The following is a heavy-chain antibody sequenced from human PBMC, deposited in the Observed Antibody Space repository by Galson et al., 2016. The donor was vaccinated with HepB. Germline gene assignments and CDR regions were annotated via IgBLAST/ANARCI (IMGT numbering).Heavy chain of an antibody. CDR2: INPSAGGT. CDR1: GYTFTNYY. V-gene: IGHV1-46*01. D-gene: IGHD5-18*01. CDR3: AREDIPMAECGMGV. J-gene: IGHJ6*02. Sequence: SVKVSCKASGYTFTNYYMHWVRQAPGQGLEWMGIINPSAGGTTSEQKFQGRLTVTKDTSTSTVYMELRSLNSEYTAMYYFAREDIPMAECGMGVWGQGTTVTVSS.